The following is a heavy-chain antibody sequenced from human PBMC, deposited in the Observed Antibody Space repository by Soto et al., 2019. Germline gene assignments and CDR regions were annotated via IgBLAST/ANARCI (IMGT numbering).Heavy chain of an antibody. V-gene: IGHV3-30-3*01. CDR2: ISYDGSNK. Sequence: QVQLVESGGGVVQPGRSLRLSCAASGFTFSSYAMHWVRQAPGKGLEWVAVISYDGSNKYYADSVKGRFTISRDNSKNTLYLQMNSLRAEDTAVYYCARSALSNRSYYYYYGMDVW. CDR1: GFTFSSYA. D-gene: IGHD2-2*01. CDR3: ARSALSNRSYYYYYGMDV. J-gene: IGHJ6*01.